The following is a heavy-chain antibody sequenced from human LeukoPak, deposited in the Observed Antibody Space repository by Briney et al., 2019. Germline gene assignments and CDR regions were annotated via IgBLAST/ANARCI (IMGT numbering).Heavy chain of an antibody. CDR2: IYYSGST. CDR3: ARAVTSHYFDH. Sequence: SETLSLTCTVSGASITSGYYWSWLRQHPGEGLEWVGYIYYSGSTYYSPSLQSRTTISLDTSKKQLSLRLSSVTAADTAVYDCARAVTSHYFDHWGQGALVTVSS. J-gene: IGHJ4*02. V-gene: IGHV4-31*03. D-gene: IGHD2-21*02. CDR1: GASITSGYY.